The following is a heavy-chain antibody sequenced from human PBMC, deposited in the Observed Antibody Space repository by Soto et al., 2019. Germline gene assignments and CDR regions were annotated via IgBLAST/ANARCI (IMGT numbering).Heavy chain of an antibody. CDR1: GFSLSTSGVG. V-gene: IGHV2-5*02. CDR2: IYWDDDK. Sequence: QITLEESGPTLVKPTQTLTLTCTFSGFSLSTSGVGVGWFRQPPGKALEWLALIYWDDDKRYSPSLRNRLIITKDTSKNPVVLTMTNIDPVDTATYYCAHRDYGSNTFDYWGQGTLVTVSS. D-gene: IGHD4-17*01. J-gene: IGHJ4*02. CDR3: AHRDYGSNTFDY.